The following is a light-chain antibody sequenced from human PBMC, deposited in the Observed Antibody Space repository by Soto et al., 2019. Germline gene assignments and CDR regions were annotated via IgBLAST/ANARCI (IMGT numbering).Light chain of an antibody. CDR3: SSYTSSSTLVV. V-gene: IGLV2-14*01. Sequence: QSVLTQPAFVSGSPGQSITISCTGTSSDVGGYNYVSWYQQPPGKAPNLIIYEVSNRPSGVSNRFSGSKSGNTASLTISGLQAEDEADYYCSSYTSSSTLVVFGGGTKLTVL. CDR2: EVS. CDR1: SSDVGGYNY. J-gene: IGLJ2*01.